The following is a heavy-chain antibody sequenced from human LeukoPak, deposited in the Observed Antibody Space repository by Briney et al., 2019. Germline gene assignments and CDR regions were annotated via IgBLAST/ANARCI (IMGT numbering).Heavy chain of an antibody. CDR3: VTWALTGFSGKPPTDY. CDR1: GDSVSSNTAA. J-gene: IGHJ4*02. D-gene: IGHD3-10*01. CDR2: TYYRSKWYY. V-gene: IGHV6-1*01. Sequence: SQTLSLTCAISGDSVSSNTAAWNWIRQSPSRGLEWLGRTYYRSKWYYDYAVSVKSRISINPDTSKDQFSLQLNSVTPEDTAVYYCVTWALTGFSGKPPTDYWGQGTLVTVSS.